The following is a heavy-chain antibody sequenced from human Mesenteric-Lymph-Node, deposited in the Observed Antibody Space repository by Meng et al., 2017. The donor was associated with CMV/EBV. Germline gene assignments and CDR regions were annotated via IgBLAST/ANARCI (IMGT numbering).Heavy chain of an antibody. D-gene: IGHD1/OR15-1a*01. J-gene: IGHJ4*02. Sequence: GESLKISCAASGFTFSDYWMTWVRQAPGKGLQWVANIKEDGSDKYYVDSLKGRFTISRDNANESLHLQMDSLRAEDTAIYYCARGGRQGTGDFWGQGTLVTVSS. V-gene: IGHV3-7*01. CDR1: GFTFSDYW. CDR3: ARGGRQGTGDF. CDR2: IKEDGSDK.